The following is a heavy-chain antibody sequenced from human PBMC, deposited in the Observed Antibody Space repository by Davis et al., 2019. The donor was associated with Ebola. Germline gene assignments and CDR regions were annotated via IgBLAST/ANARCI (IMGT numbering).Heavy chain of an antibody. V-gene: IGHV3-11*01. J-gene: IGHJ4*02. CDR1: GFTFSDYY. Sequence: GESLKISCAASGFTFSDYYMSWIRQAPGKGLEWVSYISSGGSTIYYADSVKGRFTISRDNAKNSLYLQMNSLRAEDTAVYYCARGGSALSHDYWGQGSLVTVSS. CDR3: ARGGSALSHDY. D-gene: IGHD6-25*01. CDR2: ISSGGSTI.